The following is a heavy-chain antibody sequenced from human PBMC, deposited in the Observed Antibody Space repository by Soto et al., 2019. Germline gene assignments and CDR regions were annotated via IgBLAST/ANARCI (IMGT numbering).Heavy chain of an antibody. Sequence: SETLSLTCSVSGGSISSGDYYWNWIRQPPGKGLEWIGHIYYSGSTNYNPSLKSRVTISVDTSKNQFSLKLSSVTAADTDVYYCARSNGNYGEYWSQGTLVTVSS. D-gene: IGHD4-17*01. CDR2: IYYSGST. J-gene: IGHJ4*02. CDR3: ARSNGNYGEY. CDR1: GGSISSGDYY. V-gene: IGHV4-61*08.